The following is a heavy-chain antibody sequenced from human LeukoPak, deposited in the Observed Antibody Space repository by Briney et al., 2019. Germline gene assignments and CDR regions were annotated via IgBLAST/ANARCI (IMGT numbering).Heavy chain of an antibody. CDR2: IYPGDSDT. D-gene: IGHD3-10*01. CDR3: ARRSGSYSSGAFDI. Sequence: GESLQISCQGSGYSFTSYWIGWVRQMPGKGLEWMGIIYPGDSDTRYSPSFQGQVTISADKSISTAYLQWSGLKASDTAMYYCARRSGSYSSGAFDIWGQGTMVTVSS. V-gene: IGHV5-51*01. J-gene: IGHJ3*02. CDR1: GYSFTSYW.